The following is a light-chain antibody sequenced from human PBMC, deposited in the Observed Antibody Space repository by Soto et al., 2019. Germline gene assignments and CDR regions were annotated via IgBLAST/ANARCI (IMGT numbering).Light chain of an antibody. V-gene: IGKV3-11*01. CDR1: QSIGLA. J-gene: IGKJ1*01. Sequence: EIVLTQSPATLSLSPGERATLSCRASQSIGLAIAWYQHKPGQAPRLLIFDASQRATGIPARFRGSGSGTDFTLSISSLDPEDFAVYYCQQRTDRPPWTFGQGTKVDIK. CDR2: DAS. CDR3: QQRTDRPPWT.